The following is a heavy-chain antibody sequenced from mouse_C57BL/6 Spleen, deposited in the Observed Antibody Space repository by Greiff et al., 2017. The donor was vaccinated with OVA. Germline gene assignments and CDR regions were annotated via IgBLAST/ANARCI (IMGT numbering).Heavy chain of an antibody. J-gene: IGHJ4*01. Sequence: VKLLESGAELVRPGASVTLSCKASGYTFTDYEMHWVKQTPVHGLEWIGAIDPETGGTAYNQKFKGKAILTADKSSSTAYMELRSLTSEDSAVYYCTRDYGSSLDYDAMDYWGQGTSVTVSS. V-gene: IGHV1-15*01. CDR1: GYTFTDYE. CDR3: TRDYGSSLDYDAMDY. D-gene: IGHD1-1*01. CDR2: IDPETGGT.